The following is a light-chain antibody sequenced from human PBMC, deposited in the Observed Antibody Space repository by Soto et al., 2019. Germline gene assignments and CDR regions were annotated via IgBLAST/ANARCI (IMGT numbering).Light chain of an antibody. J-gene: IGKJ5*01. CDR1: QSVRSSY. Sequence: EIVLTQSPGTLSLSPGERATLSCRASQSVRSSYLAWYQQKPGQAPRLLISGASSRATGIPDRFSGSGSGTDFTLTISRLEREDFAVYYCQQYGSSPITFGQGTRLEIK. V-gene: IGKV3-20*01. CDR3: QQYGSSPIT. CDR2: GAS.